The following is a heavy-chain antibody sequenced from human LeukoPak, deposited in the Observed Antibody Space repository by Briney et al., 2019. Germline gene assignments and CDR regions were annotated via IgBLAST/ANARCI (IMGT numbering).Heavy chain of an antibody. CDR1: GLSISDYY. CDR3: AKDSPQRIYDILTGGAFDI. J-gene: IGHJ3*02. D-gene: IGHD3-9*01. CDR2: ISSVTSAI. Sequence: GGSLRLSCAASGLSISDYYMSWIRQAPGEGLQWISYISSVTSAIHYADSMKGRFTMSRDNAKNSVYLQMNSLRAEDTALYYCAKDSPQRIYDILTGGAFDIWGQGTMVTVSS. V-gene: IGHV3-11*01.